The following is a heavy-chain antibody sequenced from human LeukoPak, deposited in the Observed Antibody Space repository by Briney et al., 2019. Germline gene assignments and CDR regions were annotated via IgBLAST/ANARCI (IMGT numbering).Heavy chain of an antibody. CDR3: ARVMTTVRFYDY. V-gene: IGHV4-34*01. Sequence: PSETLSLTCAVYGGSFSGYYWSWIRQPPGKGLEWIGEINHSGSTNYNPSLKSRVTIPVDTSKNQFSLKLSSVTAADTAVYYCARVMTTVRFYDYWGQGTLVTVSS. J-gene: IGHJ4*02. D-gene: IGHD4-11*01. CDR1: GGSFSGYY. CDR2: INHSGST.